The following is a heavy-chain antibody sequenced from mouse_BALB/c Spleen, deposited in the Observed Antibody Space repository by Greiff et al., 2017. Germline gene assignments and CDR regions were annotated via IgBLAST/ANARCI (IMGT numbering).Heavy chain of an antibody. CDR3: VRRSNYGYYYAMDY. CDR2: IRSKSNNYAT. CDR1: GFTFNTYA. D-gene: IGHD2-5*01. J-gene: IGHJ4*01. Sequence: EVKLQESGGGLVQPKGSLKLSCAASGFTFNTYAMNWVRQAPGKGLEWVARIRSKSNNYATYYADSVKDRFTISRDDSQSMLYLQMNNLKTEDTAMYYCVRRSNYGYYYAMDYWGQGTAVTVSS. V-gene: IGHV10-1*02.